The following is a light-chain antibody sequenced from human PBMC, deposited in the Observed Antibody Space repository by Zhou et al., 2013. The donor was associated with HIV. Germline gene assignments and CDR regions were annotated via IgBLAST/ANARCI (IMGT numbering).Light chain of an antibody. Sequence: EIVLTQSPGTLSLSPGERATLSCWASQSVSSNLAWYQQKPGQAPRLLIYAASSRATDIPARFSGSGSGTDFTLTISDLQSEDFAVYYCQQRSHWPPGNTFGGGTKVEIK. V-gene: IGKV3-11*01. CDR3: QQRSHWPPGNT. CDR1: QSVSSN. CDR2: AAS. J-gene: IGKJ4*01.